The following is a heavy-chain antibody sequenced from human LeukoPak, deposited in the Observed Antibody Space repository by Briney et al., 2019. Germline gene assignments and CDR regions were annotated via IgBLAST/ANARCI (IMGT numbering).Heavy chain of an antibody. Sequence: GGSLRLSCAASGFTFSDYAMSWVRQAPGKGLEWVSSISGGGGSTYYADSVKGRLTISRDNSKNTLYLQMISLRAEDTAVYYCARDRVAVAVKRGYFDYWGQGTLVTVSS. V-gene: IGHV3-23*01. CDR3: ARDRVAVAVKRGYFDY. CDR2: ISGGGGST. CDR1: GFTFSDYA. D-gene: IGHD6-19*01. J-gene: IGHJ4*02.